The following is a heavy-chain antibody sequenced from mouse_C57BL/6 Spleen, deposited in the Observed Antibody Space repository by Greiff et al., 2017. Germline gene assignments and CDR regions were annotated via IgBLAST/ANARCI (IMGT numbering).Heavy chain of an antibody. CDR1: GYTFTSYW. V-gene: IGHV1-61*01. CDR2: IYPSDSET. Sequence: QVQLQQPGAELVRPGSSVKLSCKASGYTFTSYWMDWVKQRPGQGLEWIGNIYPSDSETHYNQKFKDKATLTVDKSSSTAYMQLSSLTSEDSAVYYCARRDGPCDYWGQGTTLTVSS. J-gene: IGHJ2*01. CDR3: ARRDGPCDY. D-gene: IGHD2-3*01.